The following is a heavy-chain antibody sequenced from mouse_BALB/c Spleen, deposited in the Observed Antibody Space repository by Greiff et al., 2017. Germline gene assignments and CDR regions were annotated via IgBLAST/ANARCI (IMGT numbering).Heavy chain of an antibody. CDR3: ARAYGYGHFDY. CDR1: GYTFTSYY. Sequence: QVQLQQSGPELVKPGASVKMSCKASGYTFTSYYIHWVKQRPGQGLEWIGWIYPGDGSTKYNEKFKGKTTLTADKSSSTAYMLLSSLTSEDSAIYFCARAYGYGHFDYWGQGTTLTVSS. J-gene: IGHJ2*01. D-gene: IGHD2-2*01. CDR2: IYPGDGST. V-gene: IGHV1S56*01.